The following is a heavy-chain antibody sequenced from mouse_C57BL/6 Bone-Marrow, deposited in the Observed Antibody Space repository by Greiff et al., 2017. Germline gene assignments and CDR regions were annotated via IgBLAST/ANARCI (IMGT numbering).Heavy chain of an antibody. J-gene: IGHJ3*01. CDR3: ALYCGRCVGVWFAY. CDR2: IHPSDSDT. D-gene: IGHD2-1*01. Sequence: QVQLQQPGAELVKPGASVKVSCKASGYTFTSYWMHWVKQRPGQGLEWIGRIHPSDSDTNYNQKFKGKATLTVDKSSSTAYMQLSRLTSEDSAVDYCALYCGRCVGVWFAYWGQGTLVTVSA. V-gene: IGHV1-74*01. CDR1: GYTFTSYW.